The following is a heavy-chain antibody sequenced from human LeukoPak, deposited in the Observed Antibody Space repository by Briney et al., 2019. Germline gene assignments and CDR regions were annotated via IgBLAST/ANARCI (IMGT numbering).Heavy chain of an antibody. Sequence: VASVKVSCKASGYTFTSYGISWVRQAPGQGLEWMGWISAYNGNTDYAQKLQGRVTMTTDTSTSTAYMELRSLRSDDTAVYYCARDPPPYSSGHSVDYWGQGTLVTVSS. J-gene: IGHJ4*02. V-gene: IGHV1-18*01. CDR2: ISAYNGNT. CDR3: ARDPPPYSSGHSVDY. D-gene: IGHD6-19*01. CDR1: GYTFTSYG.